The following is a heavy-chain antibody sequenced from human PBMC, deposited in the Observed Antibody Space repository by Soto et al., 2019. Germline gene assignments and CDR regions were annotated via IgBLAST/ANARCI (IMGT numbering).Heavy chain of an antibody. J-gene: IGHJ5*02. CDR2: INAYRGNT. V-gene: IGHV1-18*01. CDR3: ARELVSSGYNSFRFDP. D-gene: IGHD6-19*01. Sequence: QVQLVQSGAEVKKPGASVTVSCKASGYTFSNYGIAWVRQAPGQGLEWVGWINAYRGNTNYAQNLQGRVTMTADSSTNTAYMELTSMRSDDTAVYFGARELVSSGYNSFRFDPWGQGTLVTVSS. CDR1: GYTFSNYG.